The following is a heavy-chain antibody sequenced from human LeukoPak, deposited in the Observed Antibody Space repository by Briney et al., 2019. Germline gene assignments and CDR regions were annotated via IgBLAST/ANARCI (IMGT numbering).Heavy chain of an antibody. V-gene: IGHV3-53*01. CDR3: ARGRQNYGGYPY. J-gene: IGHJ4*02. Sequence: GGSLRLSCVVSGFTVSGDYISWFRQAPGKGLEWVSVLYYGVSTFYKDSVKGRFTTSGDNFNNTVYLQMNSLRAEDTAVYYCARGRQNYGGYPYWGQGTLVTVSS. D-gene: IGHD4-17*01. CDR2: LYYGVST. CDR1: GFTVSGDY.